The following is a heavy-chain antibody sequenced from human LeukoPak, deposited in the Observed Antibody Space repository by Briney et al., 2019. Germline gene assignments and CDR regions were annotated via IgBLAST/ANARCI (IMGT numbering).Heavy chain of an antibody. V-gene: IGHV3-23*01. J-gene: IGHJ4*02. D-gene: IGHD6-13*01. CDR2: ISGSGGST. CDR1: GFTFSSYG. CDR3: AKDLYSSSWYAGLGYFDY. Sequence: PGGSLRLSCAASGFTFSSYGMSWVRQAPGKGLEWVSAISGSGGSTYYADSVKGRFTISRDNSKNTLYLKMNSLRAEDTAVYYCAKDLYSSSWYAGLGYFDYWGQGTLVTVSS.